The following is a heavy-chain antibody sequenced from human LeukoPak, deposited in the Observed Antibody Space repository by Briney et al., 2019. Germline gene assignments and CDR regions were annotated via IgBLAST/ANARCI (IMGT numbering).Heavy chain of an antibody. CDR3: ARETYYDILTGYEEDY. Sequence: ASVKVSCKASGYTFTSYAMNWVRQAPGQGLEWMGWINTNTGNPTYAQGFTGRFVFSLDISVSTAYLQISSLRAEDTAVYYCARETYYDILTGYEEDYWGQGTLVTVSS. J-gene: IGHJ4*02. CDR1: GYTFTSYA. CDR2: INTNTGNP. V-gene: IGHV7-4-1*02. D-gene: IGHD3-9*01.